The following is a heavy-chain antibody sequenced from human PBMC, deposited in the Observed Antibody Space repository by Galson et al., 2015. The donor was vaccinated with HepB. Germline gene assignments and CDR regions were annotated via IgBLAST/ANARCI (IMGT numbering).Heavy chain of an antibody. J-gene: IGHJ4*02. V-gene: IGHV3-11*05. Sequence: SLRLSCAASGFTFSDYYMSWIRQAPGRGLEWVSYISHSSSFTNYADSVKGRFTISRDNAKNSVYLQMKSLRVEDTAVYYCARDRLGMGMGIVVDFDNWGQGTLVTVSS. D-gene: IGHD3-22*01. CDR3: ARDRLGMGMGIVVDFDN. CDR2: ISHSSSFT. CDR1: GFTFSDYY.